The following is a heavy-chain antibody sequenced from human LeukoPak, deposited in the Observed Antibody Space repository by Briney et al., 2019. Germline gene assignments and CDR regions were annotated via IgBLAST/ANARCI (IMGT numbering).Heavy chain of an antibody. D-gene: IGHD3-3*01. V-gene: IGHV3-7*01. CDR3: ARERQNKDFWSGGDY. J-gene: IGHJ4*02. CDR1: GFTFSTYW. Sequence: GGSLRLSCAASGFTFSTYWVSWVRQAPGKGLEWVANIKQDGSEKYYVDSVKGRFTISRDNAKNSLYLQMNTLRPEDTAVYYCARERQNKDFWSGGDYWGQGTLVTVSS. CDR2: IKQDGSEK.